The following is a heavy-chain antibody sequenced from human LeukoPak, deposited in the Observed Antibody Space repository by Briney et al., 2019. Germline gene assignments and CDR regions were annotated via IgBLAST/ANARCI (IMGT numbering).Heavy chain of an antibody. V-gene: IGHV3-23*01. CDR1: GFTFNIYA. CDR2: ISGDGGST. Sequence: GGSLRLSCAASGFTFNIYALSWVRQAPGKGLEWVSAISGDGGSTYYADSVKGRFTISRDNSKNTLYLQMNSLRAEDTAVYYCAKGASGYDSLLDYWGQGTLVTVSS. CDR3: AKGASGYDSLLDY. D-gene: IGHD5-12*01. J-gene: IGHJ4*02.